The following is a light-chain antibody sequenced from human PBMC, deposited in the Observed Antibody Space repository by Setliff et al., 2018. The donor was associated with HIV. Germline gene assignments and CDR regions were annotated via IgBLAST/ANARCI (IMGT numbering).Light chain of an antibody. CDR3: LSYDSSRSYV. J-gene: IGLJ1*01. CDR1: SSNVGKYDL. CDR2: EVT. Sequence: QSVLTQPASVSGSPGQSITISCTGNSSNVGKYDLVSWYRQYPGKAPQLTVYEVTKRPSGVSERFSGSKSGTSASLAITGLQAEDEADYYCLSYDSSRSYVFGTGTKVTVL. V-gene: IGLV2-14*02.